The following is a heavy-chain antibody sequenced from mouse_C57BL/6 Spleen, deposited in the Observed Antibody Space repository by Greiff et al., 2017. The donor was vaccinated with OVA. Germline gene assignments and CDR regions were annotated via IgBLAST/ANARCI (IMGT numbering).Heavy chain of an antibody. J-gene: IGHJ4*01. CDR3: ARRQLGPYAMDY. V-gene: IGHV3-6*01. Sequence: EVQLQESGPGLVKPSQSLSLTCSVTGYSIPSGYYWNWIRQFPGNKLEWMGYISYDGSNNYNPSLKNRISITRDTSKNQFFLKLNSVTTEDTATYYCARRQLGPYAMDYWGQGTSVTVSA. CDR1: GYSIPSGYY. D-gene: IGHD4-1*02. CDR2: ISYDGSN.